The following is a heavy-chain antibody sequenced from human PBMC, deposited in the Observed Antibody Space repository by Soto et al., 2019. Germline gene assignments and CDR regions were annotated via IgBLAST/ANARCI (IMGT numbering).Heavy chain of an antibody. D-gene: IGHD4-17*01. J-gene: IGHJ4*02. CDR3: TSLGDYGGNPGFDY. CDR1: GLTFSGSA. CDR2: IRSKANSYAT. Sequence: EVQLVESGGGLVQPGGSLKLSCAASGLTFSGSAMHWVRQASGKGLEWVGRIRSKANSYATAYAASVKGRFTISRDDSKNTAYLQMNCLKTEDTAVYYCTSLGDYGGNPGFDYWGQGTLVTVSS. V-gene: IGHV3-73*02.